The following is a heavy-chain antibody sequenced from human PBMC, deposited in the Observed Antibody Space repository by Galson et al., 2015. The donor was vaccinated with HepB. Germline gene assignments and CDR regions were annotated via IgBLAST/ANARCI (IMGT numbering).Heavy chain of an antibody. CDR1: GFIFSNYA. Sequence: SLRLSCATSGFIFSNYAMSWVRQAPGKGLEWVSTITGSGGNTYDADSVKGRFIISRDKSKNTLHLQMNSLRAEDTAVYYCAKARNSVVVVTAPDFDSWGQGSLVTVSS. CDR2: ITGSGGNT. CDR3: AKARNSVVVVTAPDFDS. D-gene: IGHD2-21*02. J-gene: IGHJ4*02. V-gene: IGHV3-23*01.